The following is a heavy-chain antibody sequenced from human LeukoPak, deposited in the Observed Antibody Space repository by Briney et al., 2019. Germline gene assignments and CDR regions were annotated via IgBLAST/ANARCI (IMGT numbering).Heavy chain of an antibody. Sequence: PGGSLRLSCASSTFTVSSNYMSWVRQAPGKGLEWVSIIYSVGNTYYAESVKGRFTISRDNSKNTLYLQMNSLRVEDTAVYYCARVFNIAAEDGYGMDVWGQGTTVTVSS. CDR2: IYSVGNT. CDR3: ARVFNIAAEDGYGMDV. D-gene: IGHD6-13*01. V-gene: IGHV3-66*01. CDR1: TFTVSSNY. J-gene: IGHJ6*02.